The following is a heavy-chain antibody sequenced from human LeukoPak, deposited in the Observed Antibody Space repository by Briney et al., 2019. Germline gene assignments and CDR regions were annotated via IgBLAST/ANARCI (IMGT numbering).Heavy chain of an antibody. V-gene: IGHV3-49*05. CDR3: TRDLSSSGWSVY. CDR2: IRSKAYGGTT. J-gene: IGHJ4*02. CDR1: GFTFSNYW. Sequence: KPGGSLRLSCAASGFTFSNYWMSWFRQAPGKGLEWVGFIRSKAYGGTTEYAASVKGRFTISRDDSKSIAYLQMNSLKTEDTAVYYCTRDLSSSGWSVYWGQGTLVTVSS. D-gene: IGHD6-19*01.